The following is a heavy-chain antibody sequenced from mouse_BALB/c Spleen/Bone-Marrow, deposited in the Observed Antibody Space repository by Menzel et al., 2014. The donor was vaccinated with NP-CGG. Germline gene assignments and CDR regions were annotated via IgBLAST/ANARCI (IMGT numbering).Heavy chain of an antibody. V-gene: IGHV1-7*01. Sequence: QVQLQQSGAELAKPGASVKMSCKASGYTFTSYWMHWVKQRPGQGLEWIGYINPSTGYTEYNQKFKDKATLTADKSSSPAYMHLSSLPSADSAVYYCARSGGYDGFSYGGQGTPRTSSS. CDR3: ARSGGYDGFSY. D-gene: IGHD2-14*01. J-gene: IGHJ2*01. CDR1: GYTFTSYW. CDR2: INPSTGYT.